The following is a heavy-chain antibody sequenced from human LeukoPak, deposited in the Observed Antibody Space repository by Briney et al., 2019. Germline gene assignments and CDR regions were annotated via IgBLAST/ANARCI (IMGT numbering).Heavy chain of an antibody. CDR1: GGSISSGSYY. J-gene: IGHJ4*02. V-gene: IGHV4-61*02. CDR3: ARDKLGYCSSTSCATRGFDY. D-gene: IGHD2-2*01. CDR2: IYNSGST. Sequence: SQTLSLTCTVSGGSISSGSYYWSWIRQPAGKGLEWIGRIYNSGSTNYNPSLKSRVTISVDTSKNQFSLKLSSVTAADTAVYYCARDKLGYCSSTSCATRGFDYWGQGTLVTVSS.